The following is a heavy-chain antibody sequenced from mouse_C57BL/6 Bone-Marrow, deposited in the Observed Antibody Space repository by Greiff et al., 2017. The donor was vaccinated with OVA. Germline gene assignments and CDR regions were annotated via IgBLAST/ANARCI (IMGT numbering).Heavy chain of an antibody. CDR3: ARSHYYGSSWYFDV. J-gene: IGHJ1*03. CDR1: GYTFTSYW. CDR2: IDPSDSYT. D-gene: IGHD1-1*01. V-gene: IGHV1-50*01. Sequence: QVHVKQPGAELVKPGASVKLSCKASGYTFTSYWMQWVKQRPGQGLEWIGEIDPSDSYTNYNQKFKGKATLTVDTSSSTAYMQLSSLTSEDSAVYYCARSHYYGSSWYFDVWGTGTTVTVSS.